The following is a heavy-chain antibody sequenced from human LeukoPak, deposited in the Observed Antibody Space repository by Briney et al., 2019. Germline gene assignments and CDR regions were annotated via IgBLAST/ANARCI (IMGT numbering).Heavy chain of an antibody. CDR3: ARRSSGYYTWGADY. CDR1: GFTFINYW. D-gene: IGHD3-22*01. J-gene: IGHJ4*02. Sequence: GGSLRLSCAASGFTFINYWMSWIRQAPGKGLEWVANIKQDGSEKYYVDSVKGRFTISRDNAKNSLYLQMNSLRAEDTAVYYCARRSSGYYTWGADYWGQGTLVTVSS. CDR2: IKQDGSEK. V-gene: IGHV3-7*01.